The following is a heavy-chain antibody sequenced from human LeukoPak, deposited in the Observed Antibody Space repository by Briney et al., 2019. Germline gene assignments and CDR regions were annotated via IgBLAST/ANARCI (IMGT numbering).Heavy chain of an antibody. D-gene: IGHD2-2*01. Sequence: GGSLRLSCAASGFTFDDYAVHWVRQAPGKGLEWVSGISWNSGSIGYADSVKGRFTISRDNAKNSLYLQMNSLRAEDTALYYCAKDISAAIPGYFDYWGQGTLVTVSS. CDR1: GFTFDDYA. J-gene: IGHJ4*02. V-gene: IGHV3-9*01. CDR2: ISWNSGSI. CDR3: AKDISAAIPGYFDY.